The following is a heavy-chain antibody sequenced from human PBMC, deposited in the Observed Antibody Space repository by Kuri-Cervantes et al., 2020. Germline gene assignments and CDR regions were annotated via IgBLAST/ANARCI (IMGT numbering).Heavy chain of an antibody. CDR1: GYTFTGYY. CDR2: INPSGDTT. CDR3: AGAVAGRLGYYYYGMDV. J-gene: IGHJ6*02. D-gene: IGHD6-19*01. V-gene: IGHV1-46*01. Sequence: ASVKVSCKASGYTFTGYYMHWVRQAPGQGLEWMGIINPSGDTTTYAQKFQGRVTMTRDTSISTAYMELSRLRSDDTAVYYCAGAVAGRLGYYYYGMDVRGQGTTVTVSS.